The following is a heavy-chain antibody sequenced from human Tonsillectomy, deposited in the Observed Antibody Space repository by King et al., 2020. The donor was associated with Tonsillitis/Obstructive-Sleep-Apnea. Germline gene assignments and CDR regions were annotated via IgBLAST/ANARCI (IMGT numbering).Heavy chain of an antibody. D-gene: IGHD5-24*01. J-gene: IGHJ5*02. Sequence: QLVQSGAEVKKPGSSVKVSCKASGGTFSSYAISWVRQAPGQGLEWMGGIIPILGIANYAQKFQGRVTITADKSTSTAYMELSSLRSEDTAVYYCARDEMATILGAHGWFDPWGQGTLVTVSS. CDR1: GGTFSSYA. V-gene: IGHV1-69*10. CDR3: ARDEMATILGAHGWFDP. CDR2: IIPILGIA.